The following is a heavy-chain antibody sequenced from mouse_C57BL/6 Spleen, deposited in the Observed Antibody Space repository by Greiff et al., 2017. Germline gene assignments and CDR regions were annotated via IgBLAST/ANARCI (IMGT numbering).Heavy chain of an antibody. V-gene: IGHV1-52*01. D-gene: IGHD2-3*01. J-gene: IGHJ1*03. CDR2: IDPSDSET. Sequence: VQLQQPGAELVRPGSSVKLSCKASGYTFTSYWMHWVKQRPIQGLEWIGNIDPSDSETHYNQKFKDKATLTVDKSSSTAYMQLSSLTSEDSAVYYCARRDGYYWYFDVWGTGTTGTVSS. CDR3: ARRDGYYWYFDV. CDR1: GYTFTSYW.